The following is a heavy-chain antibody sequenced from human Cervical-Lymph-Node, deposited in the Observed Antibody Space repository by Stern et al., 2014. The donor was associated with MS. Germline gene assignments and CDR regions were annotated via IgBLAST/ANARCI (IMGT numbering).Heavy chain of an antibody. V-gene: IGHV5-51*03. CDR2: IYPDDSDI. J-gene: IGHJ6*02. D-gene: IGHD1-1*01. CDR3: ARPPHRRKWDDPNYGMDV. CDR1: GYTFTNNW. Sequence: QLVQSGAEVKKPGESLKISCKGSGYTFTNNWIAWVRQMPGKGLEWMGIIYPDDSDIRYSPSLQGQVTISADKSISPAYLQWSSLKAADSAVYYCARPPHRRKWDDPNYGMDVWGQGTTVTVSS.